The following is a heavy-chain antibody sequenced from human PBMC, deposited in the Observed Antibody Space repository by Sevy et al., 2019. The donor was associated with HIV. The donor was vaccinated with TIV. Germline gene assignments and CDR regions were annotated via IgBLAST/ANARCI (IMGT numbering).Heavy chain of an antibody. CDR1: GYTFTSYD. J-gene: IGHJ6*02. CDR3: ARGRGYDSSGYPFYYGMDV. Sequence: ASVKVSCKASGYTFTSYDINWVRQATGQGLEWMGWMNPNSGNTGYAQKFQGRVTMTRNTSISTAYMELSSLRSEDTAVYYSARGRGYDSSGYPFYYGMDVWGQGTTVTVSS. D-gene: IGHD3-22*01. V-gene: IGHV1-8*01. CDR2: MNPNSGNT.